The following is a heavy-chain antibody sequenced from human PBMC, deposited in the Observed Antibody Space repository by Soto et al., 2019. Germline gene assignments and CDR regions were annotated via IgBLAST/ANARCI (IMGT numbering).Heavy chain of an antibody. CDR3: ARDPHYYDSSGSGYYGMDV. Sequence: SETLSLTCTVSGGSISSYYWSWIRQPAGKGLEWIGRIYTSGSTNYNPSLKSRVTMSVDTSKNQFSLKLSSVTAADTAVYYCARDPHYYDSSGSGYYGMDVWGQGTTVTSP. V-gene: IGHV4-4*07. CDR1: GGSISSYY. D-gene: IGHD3-22*01. J-gene: IGHJ6*02. CDR2: IYTSGST.